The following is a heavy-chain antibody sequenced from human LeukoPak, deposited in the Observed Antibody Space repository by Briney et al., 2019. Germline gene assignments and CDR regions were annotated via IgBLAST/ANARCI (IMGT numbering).Heavy chain of an antibody. CDR3: ARDRRAAAGYSGDAFDI. D-gene: IGHD6-13*01. CDR2: ISGSCGST. Sequence: PGGSLRLSCAASGFTFSSYAMSWVRQAPGKGLEWVSAISGSCGSTYYADSVKGRFPISRDNAKTSLYLQMDSLRAEDTAVYYCARDRRAAAGYSGDAFDIWGQGTMVTVSS. J-gene: IGHJ3*02. CDR1: GFTFSSYA. V-gene: IGHV3-23*01.